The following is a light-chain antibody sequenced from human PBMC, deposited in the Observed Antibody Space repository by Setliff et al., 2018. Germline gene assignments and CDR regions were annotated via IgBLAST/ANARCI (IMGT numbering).Light chain of an antibody. Sequence: QSALTQPPSASGSPGQSVAISCTGTGGLVGGYNYVSWYQQHPGKAPRLIIYEVTKRPSGVPDRFSGSNSGNTASLTVSGLQAEDEADYYCSSYAGSNNFVFGTGTKVTVL. CDR3: SSYAGSNNFV. CDR2: EVT. J-gene: IGLJ1*01. V-gene: IGLV2-8*01. CDR1: GGLVGGYNY.